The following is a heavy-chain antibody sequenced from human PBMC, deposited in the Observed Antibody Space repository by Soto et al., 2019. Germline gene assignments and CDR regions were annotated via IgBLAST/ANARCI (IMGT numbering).Heavy chain of an antibody. J-gene: IGHJ6*03. V-gene: IGHV3-23*01. D-gene: IGHD3-3*01. CDR1: GFTFQTYA. Sequence: EGQLLESGGGLVQPGGSLRLSCISSGFTFQTYAMTWVRQAPGKGLEWISGLSGSGRNTYYADSVKGRFTISRDNSRDTLYLQMNNLRAEDTAVYFCAKVADNIYAFWDAAASHYYYYMDVWGRGTTVSVSS. CDR2: LSGSGRNT. CDR3: AKVADNIYAFWDAAASHYYYYMDV.